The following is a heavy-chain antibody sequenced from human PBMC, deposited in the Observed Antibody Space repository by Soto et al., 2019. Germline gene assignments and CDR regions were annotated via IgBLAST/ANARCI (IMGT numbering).Heavy chain of an antibody. V-gene: IGHV4-4*02. CDR3: ARQTRGAAATGDY. CDR1: GASIISMNW. D-gene: IGHD6-13*01. J-gene: IGHJ4*02. Sequence: SETLSLTCAVSGASIISMNWWSWVRQPPGKGLEWIGEIHHSGSTNYNPSLMSRVTRSVDTSKNQFSLKLTSVTAADTAVYYCARQTRGAAATGDYWGQGTLVTVSS. CDR2: IHHSGST.